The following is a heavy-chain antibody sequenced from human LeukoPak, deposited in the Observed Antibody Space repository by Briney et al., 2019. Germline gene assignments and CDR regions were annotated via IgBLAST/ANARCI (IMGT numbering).Heavy chain of an antibody. CDR2: ISWNGGSI. D-gene: IGHD2-2*01. CDR3: AKGGRFGIVVVPAAEYFQH. Sequence: GGSLRLSCAASGFTFDDYAMPWVRKAQGKGLDWVSGISWNGGSIGYADSVKGRFTISRDNAKNSLYLQMNSLRAEDTALYYCAKGGRFGIVVVPAAEYFQHWGQGTLVTVSS. CDR1: GFTFDDYA. J-gene: IGHJ1*01. V-gene: IGHV3-9*01.